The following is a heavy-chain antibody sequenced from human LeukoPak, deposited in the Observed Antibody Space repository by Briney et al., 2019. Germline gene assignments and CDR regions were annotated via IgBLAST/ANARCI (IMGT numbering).Heavy chain of an antibody. CDR2: IIPIFGTA. CDR3: ASSKWSSGWYSY. CDR1: GGTFSSYA. D-gene: IGHD6-19*01. V-gene: IGHV1-69*01. Sequence: SVTVSCKASGGTFSSYAISWVRQAPGQGLEWMGGIIPIFGTANYAQKFQGRVTITADESTSTAYMELSSLRSEDTAVYYCASSKWSSGWYSYWGQGTLVTVSS. J-gene: IGHJ4*02.